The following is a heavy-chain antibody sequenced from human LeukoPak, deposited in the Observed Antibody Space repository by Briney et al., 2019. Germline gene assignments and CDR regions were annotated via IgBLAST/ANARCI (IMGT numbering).Heavy chain of an antibody. CDR1: GFTFSSYA. V-gene: IGHV3-23*01. J-gene: IGHJ4*02. CDR3: ARDRDFPRDQFDY. D-gene: IGHD2-21*02. Sequence: GGSLRLSCAASGFTFSSYAMSWVRQAPGKGLEWVSAISAGGESSWYADSVRGRSTLSRDNSKNTVSLQMQSLRAEDTAVYFCARDRDFPRDQFDYWGQGTLVTVSS. CDR2: ISAGGESS.